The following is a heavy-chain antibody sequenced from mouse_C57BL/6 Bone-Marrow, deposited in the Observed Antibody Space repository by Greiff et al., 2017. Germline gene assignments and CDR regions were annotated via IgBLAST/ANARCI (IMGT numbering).Heavy chain of an antibody. J-gene: IGHJ2*01. V-gene: IGHV1-59*01. CDR2: IDPSDSYT. CDR1: GYTFTSYW. Sequence: QVQLQQPGAELVRPGTSVKLSCKASGYTFTSYWMHWVKQRPGQGLEWIGVIDPSDSYTNYNQKFKGKATLTVDTSSSTAYMQLSSLTSEDSAVYYCARVGYFDYGGQGTTSTVAA. CDR3: ARVGYFDY.